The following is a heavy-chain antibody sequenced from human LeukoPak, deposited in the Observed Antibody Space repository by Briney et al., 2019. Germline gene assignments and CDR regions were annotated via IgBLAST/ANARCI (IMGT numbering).Heavy chain of an antibody. J-gene: IGHJ5*02. V-gene: IGHV5-51*01. CDR3: ARLPYCGGDCYPNWFDP. Sequence: GESLKVSCKGSGYSFPSYWIGWVRQMPGKGLECMGVIYLGDSDTRYSPSFQGQVTISADKSISTAYLQWSSLKASDTAMYYCARLPYCGGDCYPNWFDPWGQGTLVTVSS. CDR1: GYSFPSYW. CDR2: IYLGDSDT. D-gene: IGHD2-21*02.